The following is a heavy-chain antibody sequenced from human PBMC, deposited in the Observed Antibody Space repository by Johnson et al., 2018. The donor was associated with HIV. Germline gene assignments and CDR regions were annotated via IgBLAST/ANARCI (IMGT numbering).Heavy chain of an antibody. CDR2: LTSKGGRT. J-gene: IGHJ3*02. Sequence: VQLVESGGGLVQPGGSLRLSCAASGFTFSNYAMHWVRQAPGKGLEYVSALTSKGGRTYYAKSVKGRFIISRDNSKNTLYLQMNSLRAEDTAVYYCAFIEYSSLDAFDIWGQGTMVTVSS. V-gene: IGHV3-64*01. D-gene: IGHD6-6*01. CDR3: AFIEYSSLDAFDI. CDR1: GFTFSNYA.